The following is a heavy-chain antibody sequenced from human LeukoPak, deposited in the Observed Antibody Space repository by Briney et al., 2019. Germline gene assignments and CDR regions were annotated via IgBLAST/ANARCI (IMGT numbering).Heavy chain of an antibody. J-gene: IGHJ4*02. CDR2: INQNGRNT. Sequence: GGTLRLSCEASGFSFDDYGMSWVRQAPGKRLEWVSGINQNGRNTGYADSVKGRFSISRDNAKNSLYLQMNSLRAEDTALYYCARSSGWSIRYFDWWGQGTLVTVSS. D-gene: IGHD6-19*01. V-gene: IGHV3-20*04. CDR1: GFSFDDYG. CDR3: ARSSGWSIRYFDW.